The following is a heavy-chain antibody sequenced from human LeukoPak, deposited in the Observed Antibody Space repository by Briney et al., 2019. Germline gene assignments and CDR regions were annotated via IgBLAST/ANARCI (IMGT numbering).Heavy chain of an antibody. Sequence: GGSLRLSCAASGFTFSDYYMSWIRQAPGKGLEWVSYISSSGSTIYYADSVKGRFTISRDNAKNSLSLQMNSLRAEDTAVYYCAKSVDYDFWSGSDVWGQGTTVTVSS. V-gene: IGHV3-11*01. CDR1: GFTFSDYY. CDR2: ISSSGSTI. CDR3: AKSVDYDFWSGSDV. D-gene: IGHD3-3*01. J-gene: IGHJ6*02.